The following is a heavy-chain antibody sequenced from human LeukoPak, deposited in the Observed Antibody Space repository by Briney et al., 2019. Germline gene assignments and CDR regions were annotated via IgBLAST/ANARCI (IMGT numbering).Heavy chain of an antibody. CDR1: GFSFSDYG. CDR3: ARDKDGWGIHDF. Sequence: GGSLRLSCGASGFSFSDYGLHWVRQAPGKGLEWVALISYDGSQKNFADSVKGRFTTSRDNSKFTMYLEMNSLRAEGTAVYFCARDKDGWGIHDFWGQGTLVTVSS. J-gene: IGHJ4*02. D-gene: IGHD3-16*01. CDR2: ISYDGSQK. V-gene: IGHV3-30*03.